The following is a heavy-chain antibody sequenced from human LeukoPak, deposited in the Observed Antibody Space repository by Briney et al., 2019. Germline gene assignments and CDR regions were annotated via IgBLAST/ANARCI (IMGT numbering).Heavy chain of an antibody. CDR3: ARELGINAFDV. Sequence: ASVKVSCKASGYTLTDNHLYWVRQAPGQGLEWMGWIDPNSVVTNFAQNFQGRLTMTTDTSISTAYMELSRLTSDDTTVYYCARELGINAFDVWGQGTLVTVSS. D-gene: IGHD1-26*01. CDR1: GYTLTDNH. CDR2: IDPNSVVT. V-gene: IGHV1-2*02. J-gene: IGHJ3*01.